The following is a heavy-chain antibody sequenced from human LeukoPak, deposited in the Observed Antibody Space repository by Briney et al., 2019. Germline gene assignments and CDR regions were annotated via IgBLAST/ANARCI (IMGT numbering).Heavy chain of an antibody. V-gene: IGHV4-34*01. J-gene: IGHJ6*03. Sequence: SETLSLTCAVYGGSFSGYYWSWIRQPPGKGLEWIGEINHSGSTNYNPSLKSRVTISVDTSKNQFSLKLSSVTAADTAVYYCATVPPPRNYYYYYMDVWGKGTTVTVSS. CDR1: GGSFSGYY. CDR3: ATVPPPRNYYYYYMDV. CDR2: INHSGST.